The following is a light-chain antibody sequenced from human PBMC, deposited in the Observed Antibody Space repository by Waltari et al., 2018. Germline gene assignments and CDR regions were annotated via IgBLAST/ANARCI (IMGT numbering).Light chain of an antibody. CDR2: WAS. Sequence: DIVMTQSPDSLAVSLGERATINCKSSQTVLYSSNNKNYLAWFQQKPGQPPKLLIYWASTRESGVPDRFNGSGSGTDFTLTINSLQAEDVAVYYCQQYDNWPLTFGLGTKLEIK. CDR1: QTVLYSSNNKNY. J-gene: IGKJ2*01. CDR3: QQYDNWPLT. V-gene: IGKV4-1*01.